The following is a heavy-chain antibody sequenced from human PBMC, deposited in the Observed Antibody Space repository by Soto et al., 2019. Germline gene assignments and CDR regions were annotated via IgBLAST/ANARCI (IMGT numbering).Heavy chain of an antibody. CDR2: INQSGST. J-gene: IGHJ4*02. V-gene: IGHV4-34*01. Sequence: SETLSLTCAVYGGSFSGYYWSWIRQPPGKGLEWIGEINQSGSTNYNPSLKSRVTISVNPSKNQFSLELGSVTAADTAVYYCARGPWRRVGYCSGGSCYPPLWGQGTLVTVSS. CDR1: GGSFSGYY. CDR3: ARGPWRRVGYCSGGSCYPPL. D-gene: IGHD2-15*01.